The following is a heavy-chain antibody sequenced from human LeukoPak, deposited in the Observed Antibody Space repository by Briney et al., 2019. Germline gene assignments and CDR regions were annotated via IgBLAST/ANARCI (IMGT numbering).Heavy chain of an antibody. CDR2: ISGGST. J-gene: IGHJ4*02. CDR3: TRLGSEGVPAARGNFDY. Sequence: LTGGSLRLSCAASGFTVSSNEMSWVRQAPGKGLEWVSSISGGSTYYADSRKGRFTISRDDSKNTAYLQMNSLKTEDTAVYYCTRLGSEGVPAARGNFDYWGQGTLVTVSS. D-gene: IGHD2-2*01. V-gene: IGHV3-38-3*01. CDR1: GFTVSSNE.